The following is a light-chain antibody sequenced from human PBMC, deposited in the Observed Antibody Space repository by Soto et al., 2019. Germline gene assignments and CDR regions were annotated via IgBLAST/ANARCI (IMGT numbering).Light chain of an antibody. CDR3: QQYNNWPPIT. CDR2: GAS. V-gene: IGKV3D-15*01. Sequence: EIVLTQSPGTLSLSPGERTTLSCRASQSISRYLAWYQQKPGQGPRLLIYGASSRATGTPDGFSGSGSGTEFTLTISSLQSEDFAVYYCQQYNNWPPITFGQGTRLEIK. J-gene: IGKJ5*01. CDR1: QSISRY.